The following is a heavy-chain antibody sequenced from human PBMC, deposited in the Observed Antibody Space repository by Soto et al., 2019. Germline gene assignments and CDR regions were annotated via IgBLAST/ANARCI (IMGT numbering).Heavy chain of an antibody. V-gene: IGHV3-48*01. D-gene: IGHD3-10*01. J-gene: IGHJ5*02. Sequence: VQLVESGGGLVQPGGSLRLSCAASGFTFSSYSMNWVRQAPGKGLEWVSYISSSSSTIYYADSVKGRFTISRDNAKNSLYLQMNSLRAEDTAVYYCARERYYGSGRTRVVYWFDPWGQGTLVTVSS. CDR2: ISSSSSTI. CDR1: GFTFSSYS. CDR3: ARERYYGSGRTRVVYWFDP.